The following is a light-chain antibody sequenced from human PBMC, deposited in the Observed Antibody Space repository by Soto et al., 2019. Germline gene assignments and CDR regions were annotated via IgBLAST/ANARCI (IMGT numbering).Light chain of an antibody. V-gene: IGKV1-39*01. Sequence: DIQMTQSPSSLSASVGDRVTITCRASQSISSYLNWYQQKPGKAPKFLIYAASSLQSGVPSRFSGSGSGTDFTLTISSPQPEDFATYYCQQDYTYPRTFGGGTKVDIK. J-gene: IGKJ4*01. CDR1: QSISSY. CDR2: AAS. CDR3: QQDYTYPRT.